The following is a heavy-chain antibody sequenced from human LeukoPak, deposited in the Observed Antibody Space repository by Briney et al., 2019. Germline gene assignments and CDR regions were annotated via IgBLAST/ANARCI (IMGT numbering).Heavy chain of an antibody. V-gene: IGHV1-18*01. CDR3: ATHDCSSTSCPYDY. CDR2: ISGYNGNT. Sequence: RASVKVSCTASGYTFTSYGISWVRQAPGQGLEWMGWISGYNGNTNYAQKLQGRVTMATDTSTSTAYMELRSLRSDDTAVYYCATHDCSSTSCPYDYWGQGTLVTVSS. D-gene: IGHD2-2*01. CDR1: GYTFTSYG. J-gene: IGHJ4*02.